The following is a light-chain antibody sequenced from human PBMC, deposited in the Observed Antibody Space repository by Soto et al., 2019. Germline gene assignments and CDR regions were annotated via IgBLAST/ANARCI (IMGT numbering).Light chain of an antibody. Sequence: EIVLTQSPGTLSLSPGERATLSCRASQSVSNNYLAWYQQKPGQAPRLLIYDASNRATGIPARFSGSGSGTDFTLTISSLEPEDFAVYYCQQRSNWPTWTFGQGTKVDI. J-gene: IGKJ1*01. CDR1: QSVSNNY. V-gene: IGKV3-11*01. CDR3: QQRSNWPTWT. CDR2: DAS.